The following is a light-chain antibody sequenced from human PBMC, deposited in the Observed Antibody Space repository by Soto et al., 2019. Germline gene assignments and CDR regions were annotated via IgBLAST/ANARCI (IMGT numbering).Light chain of an antibody. CDR1: QSFSSN. V-gene: IGKV3-15*01. CDR2: GAS. Sequence: EIVMTQSPATLSVSPGERATLSCRASQSFSSNLAWYQQKPGQAPRLLIYGASTRATGIPARFSGSGSGTEFTLIIGSLQSEDFAVYYWQQYKNWPWTFGQGTKLEIK. J-gene: IGKJ2*02. CDR3: QQYKNWPWT.